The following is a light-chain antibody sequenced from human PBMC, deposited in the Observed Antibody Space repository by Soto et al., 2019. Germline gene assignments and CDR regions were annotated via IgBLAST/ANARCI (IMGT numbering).Light chain of an antibody. CDR3: QQYNNWPPYT. CDR2: GAS. CDR1: QSVSSN. J-gene: IGKJ2*01. Sequence: EIVMTQSPATLSVSPGERATLSCRASQSVSSNLAWYQQKPGQAPRLLIYGASTRATGIPARCSGSGSGTQFTLTISSLQSEDFAVYYCQQYNNWPPYTFGQGTKLEI. V-gene: IGKV3-15*01.